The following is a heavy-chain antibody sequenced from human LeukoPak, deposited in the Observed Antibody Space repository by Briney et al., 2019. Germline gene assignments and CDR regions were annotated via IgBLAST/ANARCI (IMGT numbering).Heavy chain of an antibody. CDR3: AKDQAWEPRLGGSNWFDP. V-gene: IGHV3-23*01. Sequence: GGSLRLSCAASRFSFSSYAMSWVRQAPGKGLEWVSAISGSGGTTHYADSVKGRFTVSRDNSKNTLYLQMNSLRVEDTAVYFCAKDQAWEPRLGGSNWFDPWGQGTLVTVSS. J-gene: IGHJ5*02. D-gene: IGHD1-26*01. CDR1: RFSFSSYA. CDR2: ISGSGGTT.